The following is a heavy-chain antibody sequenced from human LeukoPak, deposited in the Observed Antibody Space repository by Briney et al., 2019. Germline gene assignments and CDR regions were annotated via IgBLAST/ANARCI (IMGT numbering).Heavy chain of an antibody. D-gene: IGHD3-16*01. CDR2: INHSGST. CDR3: ARSVLWAYYMDV. CDR1: GGSFSGYY. Sequence: SETLSLTCAVYGGSFSGYYWSWIRQPPGKGLGWIGEINHSGSTNYNPSLKSRVTISVDTSKNQFSLKLSSVTAADTAVYYCARSVLWAYYMDVWGKGTTVTVSS. V-gene: IGHV4-34*01. J-gene: IGHJ6*03.